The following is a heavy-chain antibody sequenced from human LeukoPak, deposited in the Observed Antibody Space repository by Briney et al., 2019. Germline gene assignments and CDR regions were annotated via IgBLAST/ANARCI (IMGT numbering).Heavy chain of an antibody. V-gene: IGHV5-51*01. J-gene: IGHJ4*02. CDR2: IYPGDSDT. CDR1: GYSFSNYW. Sequence: GGSLKISCKGSGYSFSNYWIGWVRQMPGKGLEWMGFIYPGDSDTRYSPSFQGQVTISADKSITTAYLQWSSLKASDTAMYYCARLIGTAALGDWGQGTLVTVSS. CDR3: ARLIGTAALGD. D-gene: IGHD1-1*01.